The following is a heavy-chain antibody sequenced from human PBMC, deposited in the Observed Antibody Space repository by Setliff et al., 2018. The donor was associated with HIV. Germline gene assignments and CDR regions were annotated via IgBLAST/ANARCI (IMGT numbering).Heavy chain of an antibody. CDR3: ARAGAEVTSHFDW. CDR2: ISASNGNT. V-gene: IGHV1-18*01. CDR1: GYTFSRYG. D-gene: IGHD2-21*02. J-gene: IGHJ4*02. Sequence: GASVKVSCKASGYTFSRYGITWVRQAPGQGLEWMGWISASNGNTNYAQKFQGRVTMTTDTSTSTAYMELRSLRSDDTAVYYCARAGAEVTSHFDWWGRGTLVTVS.